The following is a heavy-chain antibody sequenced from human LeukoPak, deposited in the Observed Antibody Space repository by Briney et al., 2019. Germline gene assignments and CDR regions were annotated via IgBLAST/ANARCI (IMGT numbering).Heavy chain of an antibody. CDR2: ISSSGSTI. V-gene: IGHV3-48*03. Sequence: PGGSLRLSCAASGFTFSSYEMNWVRQAPGKGLEWVSYISSSGSTIYYADSVKGRFTISRDNAKNSLYLQMNSLGAEDTAVYYCAKDISPYYDFWSGYDGSWGQGTLVTVSS. CDR3: AKDISPYYDFWSGYDGS. J-gene: IGHJ4*02. D-gene: IGHD3-3*01. CDR1: GFTFSSYE.